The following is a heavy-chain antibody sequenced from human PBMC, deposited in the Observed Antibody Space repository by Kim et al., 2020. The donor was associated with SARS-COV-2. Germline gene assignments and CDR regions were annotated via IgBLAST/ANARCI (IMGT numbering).Heavy chain of an antibody. CDR1: VYTFSKYY. J-gene: IGHJ3*01. CDR2: INPSRGTT. Sequence: ASVKVSCKASVYTFSKYYMNWVRQAPGQGLEWVGIINPSRGTTRYAQKFQGRVTLTRERSTSTVYMEMSSVRCEDRAVYYCARGGEPLVVVAGTDGIDV. V-gene: IGHV1-46*01. CDR3: ARGGEPLVVVAGTDGIDV. D-gene: IGHD2-15*01.